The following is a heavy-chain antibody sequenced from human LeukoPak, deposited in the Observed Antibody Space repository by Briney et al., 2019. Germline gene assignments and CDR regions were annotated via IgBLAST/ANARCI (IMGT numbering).Heavy chain of an antibody. CDR2: IYYSGST. J-gene: IGHJ5*02. Sequence: SEPLSLTCTVSGGSVSSGGFYWTWIRQPPGKGLAWIGYIYYSGSTNYIPPLRSRLTISVDTSKNQFSPKLSSVTAADTAVYYCARHYGPWGQGTLVTVSS. CDR3: ARHYGP. D-gene: IGHD3-16*01. CDR1: GGSVSSGGFY. V-gene: IGHV4-61*08.